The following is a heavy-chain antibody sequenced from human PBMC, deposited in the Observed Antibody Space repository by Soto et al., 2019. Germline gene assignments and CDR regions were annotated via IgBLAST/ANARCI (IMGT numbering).Heavy chain of an antibody. V-gene: IGHV3-30*18. J-gene: IGHJ3*02. CDR1: GFTFSSYG. CDR3: AKGDGGNSGNAFDI. Sequence: QVQLVESGGGVVQPGRSLRLSCAASGFTFSSYGMRWVRQAPGKGLEWVAVISYDGSNKYYADSVKGRFTISRDNSKNTLYLQMNSLRAEDTAVYYCAKGDGGNSGNAFDIWGQGTMVTVSS. D-gene: IGHD2-21*02. CDR2: ISYDGSNK.